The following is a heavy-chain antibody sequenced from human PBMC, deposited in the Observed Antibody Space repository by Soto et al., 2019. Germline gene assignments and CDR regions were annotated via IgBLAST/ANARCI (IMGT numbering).Heavy chain of an antibody. V-gene: IGHV4-39*01. J-gene: IGHJ5*02. CDR3: ASRPYYYDSSGYYRGWFDP. D-gene: IGHD3-22*01. Sequence: QLQLQESGPGLVKPSETLSLTCTVSGGSISSSSYYWGWIRQPPGKGLEWIGSIYYSGSTYYNPSLKSRVTISVDTSKNQFSLKLSSVTAADTAVYYCASRPYYYDSSGYYRGWFDPWGQGTLVTVSS. CDR1: GGSISSSSYY. CDR2: IYYSGST.